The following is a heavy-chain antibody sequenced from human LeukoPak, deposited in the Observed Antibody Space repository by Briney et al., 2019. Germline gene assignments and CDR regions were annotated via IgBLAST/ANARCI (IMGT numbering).Heavy chain of an antibody. CDR3: ARVSVEMVEYSNYAFDI. V-gene: IGHV4-61*02. J-gene: IGHJ3*02. D-gene: IGHD5-24*01. CDR2: IYTSGST. Sequence: SETLSLTCAVSGGSISSSNWWSWVRQPAGKGLEWIGRIYTSGSTNYNPSLKSRVTISVDTSKNQFSLKLSSVTAADTAVYYCARVSVEMVEYSNYAFDIWGQGTMVTVSS. CDR1: GGSISSSNW.